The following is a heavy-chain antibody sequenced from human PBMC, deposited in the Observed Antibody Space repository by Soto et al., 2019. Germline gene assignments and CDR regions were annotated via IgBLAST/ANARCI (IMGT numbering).Heavy chain of an antibody. CDR1: GFTFSSYS. CDR2: ITATGGTT. J-gene: IGHJ3*02. V-gene: IGHV3-23*01. D-gene: IGHD1-7*01. Sequence: EVQLLESGGGLVQPGGSLRLSCAASGFTFSSYSMSWVRQAPGKGLEWVAHITATGGTTYYADSVKGRFTISRDTSRDTVYLQMHSLRAEDTALYYCAKCMQAYWNYDAHHIWGQGTMVTVSS. CDR3: AKCMQAYWNYDAHHI.